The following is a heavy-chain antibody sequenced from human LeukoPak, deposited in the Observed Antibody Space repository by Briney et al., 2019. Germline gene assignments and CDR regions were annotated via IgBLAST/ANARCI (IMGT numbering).Heavy chain of an antibody. CDR1: GGSISSSNW. CDR2: IYHSGST. J-gene: IGHJ4*02. D-gene: IGHD4-23*01. Sequence: PSETLSLTCAVSGGSISSSNWWSWVRQPPGKGLEWIGEIYHSGSTNYNPSLKSRVTISVDTSKNQFSLKLSSVTAADTAVYYCARGNDYGGNSYYFDHWGQGTLVTVSS. CDR3: ARGNDYGGNSYYFDH. V-gene: IGHV4-4*02.